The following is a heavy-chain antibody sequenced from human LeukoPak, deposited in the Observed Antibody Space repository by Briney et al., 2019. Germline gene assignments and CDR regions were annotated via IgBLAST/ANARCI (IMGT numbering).Heavy chain of an antibody. V-gene: IGHV3-23*01. D-gene: IGHD3-10*01. J-gene: IGHJ4*02. CDR3: AKGKGVNYYGSGSYIPLDY. CDR2: ISGSGGST. Sequence: GGSLRLSCAASGFTFSSYAMSWVRQAPGKGLEWVSAISGSGGSTYYADSVKGRFTISRDNSKNTLYLQMNSLRAEDTAVYYCAKGKGVNYYGSGSYIPLDYWGQGTLVTVSS. CDR1: GFTFSSYA.